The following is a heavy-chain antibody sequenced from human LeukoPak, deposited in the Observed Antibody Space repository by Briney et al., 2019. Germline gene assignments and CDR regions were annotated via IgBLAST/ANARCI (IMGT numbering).Heavy chain of an antibody. J-gene: IGHJ4*02. V-gene: IGHV3-33*01. CDR3: AREMGSVYFDY. CDR2: VSYDGSNK. CDR1: GFRISSYG. D-gene: IGHD3-10*01. Sequence: QPGRSLRLSCTPSGFRISSYGIHWVRQTPGKGLGWVALVSYDGSNKDYADSVKGRFTISRDNSKNTVYLQINSLRAEDTAVYYCAREMGSVYFDYWGAGTLVTVSS.